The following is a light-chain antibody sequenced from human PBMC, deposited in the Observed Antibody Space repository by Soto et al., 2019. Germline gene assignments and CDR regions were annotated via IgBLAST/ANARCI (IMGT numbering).Light chain of an antibody. J-gene: IGLJ2*01. Sequence: QSALTQPRSVSGSPGQSVTISCTGTSSDVGGYNSVSWYQQHPGEVPKLIMYDVTERPSGVPDRFSGSKSGNTASLTISGLHTEDEADYYCCSFAGYFTLIFGGGTKLTVL. CDR2: DVT. CDR1: SSDVGGYNS. V-gene: IGLV2-11*01. CDR3: CSFAGYFTLI.